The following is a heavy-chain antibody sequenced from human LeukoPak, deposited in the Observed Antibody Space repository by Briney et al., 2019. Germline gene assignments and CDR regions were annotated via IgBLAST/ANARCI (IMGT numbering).Heavy chain of an antibody. Sequence: GGSLRLSCAASGFTFSSYWMSWVRQAPGKGLEWVASIKQDGSEKYYVDSVKGRFTISRDNAKNSLYLQMNSLRAEDTAVYYCAREIRYFDWLFFSFDYWGQGTLVTVSS. CDR1: GFTFSSYW. CDR2: IKQDGSEK. V-gene: IGHV3-7*03. D-gene: IGHD3-9*01. CDR3: AREIRYFDWLFFSFDY. J-gene: IGHJ4*02.